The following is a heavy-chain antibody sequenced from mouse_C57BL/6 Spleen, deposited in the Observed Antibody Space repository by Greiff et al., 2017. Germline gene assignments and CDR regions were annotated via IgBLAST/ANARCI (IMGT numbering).Heavy chain of an antibody. CDR3: ARDGDYYAMDY. CDR1: GYSITSGYY. J-gene: IGHJ4*01. V-gene: IGHV3-6*01. Sequence: ESGPGLVKPSQSLSLTCSVTGYSITSGYYWNWIRQFPGNKLEWMGYISYDGSNNYNPSLKNRISITRYTSKNQFFLKLNSVTTEDTATYYCARDGDYYAMDYWGQGTSVTVSS. CDR2: ISYDGSN.